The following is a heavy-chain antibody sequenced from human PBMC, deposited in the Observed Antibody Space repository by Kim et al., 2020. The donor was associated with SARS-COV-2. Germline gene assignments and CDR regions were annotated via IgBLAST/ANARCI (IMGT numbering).Heavy chain of an antibody. CDR1: GFIFRNYG. V-gene: IGHV3-33*06. Sequence: GGSLRLSCAASGFIFRNYGMHWVRQAPGKGLEWVAVIWDDGSNKYYADSVKGRFTISRDNYKNTLYLQMNSLRAEDTAVYYCAKAPADGDSYYWGQGTLGSVSS. CDR2: IWDDGSNK. CDR3: AKAPADGDSYY. D-gene: IGHD4-17*01. J-gene: IGHJ4*02.